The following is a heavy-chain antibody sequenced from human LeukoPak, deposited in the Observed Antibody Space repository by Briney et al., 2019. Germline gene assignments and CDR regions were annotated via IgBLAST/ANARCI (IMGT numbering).Heavy chain of an antibody. CDR2: ISGSGGGT. CDR1: GFTLSSYA. J-gene: IGHJ4*02. CDR3: AKANMVRGVTLKFDY. V-gene: IGHV3-23*01. Sequence: PGGSLRLSCAASGFTLSSYAMTWVRQAPGKGLEWVSAISGSGGGTYYADSVKGRFTISRDNSKNTLYLQMNSLRAEDTAVYYCAKANMVRGVTLKFDYWGQGTLVTVSS. D-gene: IGHD3-10*01.